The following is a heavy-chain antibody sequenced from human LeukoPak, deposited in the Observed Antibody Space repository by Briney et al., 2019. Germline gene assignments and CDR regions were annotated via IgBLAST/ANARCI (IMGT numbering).Heavy chain of an antibody. CDR1: GFTFSSYS. CDR2: ISSSSSYI. V-gene: IGHV3-21*01. D-gene: IGHD6-13*01. CDR3: AREGSSSWYGADYFDY. Sequence: GGSLRLSCAASGFTFSSYSMNWVRQAPGKGLEWVSSISSSSSYIYYADSVKGRFTISRDNAKNSLYLQMNSLRAEDTAVYYCAREGSSSWYGADYFDYWGQGTLVTVSS. J-gene: IGHJ4*02.